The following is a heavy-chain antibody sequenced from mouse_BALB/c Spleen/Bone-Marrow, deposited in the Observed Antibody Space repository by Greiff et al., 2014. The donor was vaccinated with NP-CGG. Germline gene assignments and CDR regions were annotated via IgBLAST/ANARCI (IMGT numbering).Heavy chain of an antibody. CDR3: ARDDYGRGY. CDR2: IRNKPNGYTT. D-gene: IGHD1-1*01. CDR1: GFTFTDYY. V-gene: IGHV7-3*02. Sequence: EVKLVESGGGLVQPGGSLRLSCATSGFTFTDYYMSWVRQPPGKALEWLGFIRNKPNGYTTEYSASVKGRFTISRDNSPSILYLQMNTLRAEDSATYYCARDDYGRGYWGQGTTLTVSS. J-gene: IGHJ2*01.